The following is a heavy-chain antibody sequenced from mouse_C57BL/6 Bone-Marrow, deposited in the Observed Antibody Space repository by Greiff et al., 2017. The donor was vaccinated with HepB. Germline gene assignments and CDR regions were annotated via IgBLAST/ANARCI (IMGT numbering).Heavy chain of an antibody. J-gene: IGHJ3*01. CDR1: GYTFTDYN. V-gene: IGHV1-18*01. CDR2: INPNNGGT. D-gene: IGHD1-1*01. CDR3: EREDDGSSYVWFAY. Sequence: VQLQQSGPELVKPGASVKIPCKASGYTFTDYNMDWVKQSHGKSLEWIGDINPNNGGTIYNQKFKGKATLTVDKSSSTAYMELRSLTSEDTAVYYCEREDDGSSYVWFAYWGQGTLVTVSA.